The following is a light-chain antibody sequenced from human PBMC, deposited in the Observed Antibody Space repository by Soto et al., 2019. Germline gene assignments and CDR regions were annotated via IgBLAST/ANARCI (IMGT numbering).Light chain of an antibody. CDR3: QQTYSAPPWT. CDR1: QSVRSY. J-gene: IGKJ1*01. CDR2: TTT. Sequence: DIQMTQSPSSLSASVGDTIAITCRASQSVRSYLNWYQQKPGNAPDLLLYTTTSLQSEVPSRFSGSGSETHFTLTITSLQPEDFATYFCQQTYSAPPWTFGPGTKVDI. V-gene: IGKV1-39*01.